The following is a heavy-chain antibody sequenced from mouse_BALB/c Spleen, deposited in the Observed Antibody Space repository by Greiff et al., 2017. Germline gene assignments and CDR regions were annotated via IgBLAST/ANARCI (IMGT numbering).Heavy chain of an antibody. CDR1: GFTFSSYT. Sequence: EVQLVESGGGLVQPGGSLKLSCAASGFTFSSYTMSWVRQTPEKRLEWVAYISNGGGSTYYPDTVKGRFTISRDNAKNTLYLQMSSLKSEDTAMYYCARTHYGLGDYWGQGTSVTVSS. V-gene: IGHV5-12-2*01. CDR3: ARTHYGLGDY. D-gene: IGHD1-2*01. J-gene: IGHJ4*01. CDR2: ISNGGGST.